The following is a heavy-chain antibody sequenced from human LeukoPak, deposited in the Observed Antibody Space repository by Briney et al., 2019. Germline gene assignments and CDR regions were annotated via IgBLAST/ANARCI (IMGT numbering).Heavy chain of an antibody. Sequence: PSETLSLTCAVYGGSFSGYYWSWIRQPPGKGLEWIGEINHSGSTNYNPSLKSRVTISVDTSKNQFSLKLSPVTAADTAVYYCAKDGSGGPVTTWGGPSDWGQGTLVTVSS. J-gene: IGHJ4*02. CDR2: INHSGST. D-gene: IGHD4-17*01. CDR3: AKDGSGGPVTTWGGPSD. CDR1: GGSFSGYY. V-gene: IGHV4-34*01.